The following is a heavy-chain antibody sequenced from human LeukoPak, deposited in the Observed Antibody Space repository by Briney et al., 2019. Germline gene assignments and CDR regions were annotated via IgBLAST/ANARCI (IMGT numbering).Heavy chain of an antibody. CDR2: ISSSGSTI. D-gene: IGHD6-13*01. CDR1: GFTFSTYW. Sequence: GGSLRLSCTASGFTFSTYWMSWVRQAPGKGLEWVSYISSSGSTIYYADSVKGRFTISRDNAKNSLYLQMNSLRAEDTAVYYCAREGQQLALGYDAFDIWGQGTMVTVSS. J-gene: IGHJ3*02. V-gene: IGHV3-48*04. CDR3: AREGQQLALGYDAFDI.